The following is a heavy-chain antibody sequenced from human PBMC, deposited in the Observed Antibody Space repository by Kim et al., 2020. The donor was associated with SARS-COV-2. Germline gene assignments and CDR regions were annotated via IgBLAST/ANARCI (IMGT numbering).Heavy chain of an antibody. Sequence: SETLSLTCTVSGGSISSSSYYWGWIRQPPGKGLEWIGSIYYSGSTYYNPSLKSRVTISEXTSKNQFSLKLSSVTAADPAVYYFARHPXYILTXFYKGWFDPWGQGTLVTVSS. CDR2: IYYSGST. D-gene: IGHD3-9*01. V-gene: IGHV4-39*01. CDR3: ARHPXYILTXFYKGWFDP. CDR1: GGSISSSSYY. J-gene: IGHJ5*02.